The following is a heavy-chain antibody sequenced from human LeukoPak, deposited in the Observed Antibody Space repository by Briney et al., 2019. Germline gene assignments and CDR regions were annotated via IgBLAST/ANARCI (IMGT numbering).Heavy chain of an antibody. CDR3: ARGYGDYGL. CDR2: IKQDGAEK. D-gene: IGHD4-17*01. V-gene: IGHV3-7*03. CDR1: GFLFSTYW. J-gene: IGHJ4*02. Sequence: GGSLRLSCAAYGFLFSTYWMTWVRQAPGKGREWVANIKQDGAEKFHVDSVTGRFTIFRNNANNLLYLQMNCLRAEDTAVYYCARGYGDYGLWGQGTLVTVSS.